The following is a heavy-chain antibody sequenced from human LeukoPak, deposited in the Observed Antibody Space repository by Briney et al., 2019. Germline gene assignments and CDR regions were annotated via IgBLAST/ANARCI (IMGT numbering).Heavy chain of an antibody. CDR2: IKQDGSEK. V-gene: IGHV3-7*03. D-gene: IGHD3-3*01. J-gene: IGHJ3*01. CDR1: GFTFSSYW. CDR3: ARGSTYDFWSGDALDA. Sequence: GGSLRLSCAASGFTFSSYWMSWVRQAPGKGLEWVANIKQDGSEKYYVDSVKGRFTISRDSSQKILNLQMNNLRVEDTATYYCARGSTYDFWSGDALDAWGQGTMVTVAS.